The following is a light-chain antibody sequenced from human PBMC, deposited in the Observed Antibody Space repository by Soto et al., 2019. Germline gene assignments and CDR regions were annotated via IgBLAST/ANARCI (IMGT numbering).Light chain of an antibody. CDR3: QQYNSYSRT. J-gene: IGKJ1*01. V-gene: IGKV1-5*03. CDR2: KAS. Sequence: DIQMTQSPSTLSASVGDRVTITCRASQSISSWLAWYQQKQGKAPKLLIYKASSLESGVPSRFSGSGSGTEFTITISSLQPDDGETYYGQQYNSYSRTFGQGTKVDIK. CDR1: QSISSW.